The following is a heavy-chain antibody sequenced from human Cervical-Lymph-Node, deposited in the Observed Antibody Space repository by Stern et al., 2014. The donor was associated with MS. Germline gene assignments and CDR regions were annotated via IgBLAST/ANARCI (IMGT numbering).Heavy chain of an antibody. Sequence: VQLEESGAEVKKPGSSVKVSCKASGGTFSSYAISWVRQAPGQGLEWMGGIIPIFGTANYAQKFQGRVTITADESTSTAYMELSSLRSEDTAVYYCASAGVGGRTSYGMDVWGQGTTVTVSS. CDR2: IIPIFGTA. CDR3: ASAGVGGRTSYGMDV. D-gene: IGHD3-3*01. J-gene: IGHJ6*02. V-gene: IGHV1-69*01. CDR1: GGTFSSYA.